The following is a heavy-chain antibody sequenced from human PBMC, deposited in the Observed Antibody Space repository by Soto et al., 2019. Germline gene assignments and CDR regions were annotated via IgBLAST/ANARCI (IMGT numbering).Heavy chain of an antibody. V-gene: IGHV3-30*18. CDR1: GFTFSNYG. J-gene: IGHJ6*02. Sequence: QVQLVESGGGVVQPGRSLRLSCAASGFTFSNYGMHWVRQAPGKGLEWVAVISYDGSNKFYADSVKGRFTISRDNSKNTLYWQMNCQRAEDTAVYFCAKDRREYYSYGMDVWGQGTTVTVSS. CDR2: ISYDGSNK. CDR3: AKDRREYYSYGMDV.